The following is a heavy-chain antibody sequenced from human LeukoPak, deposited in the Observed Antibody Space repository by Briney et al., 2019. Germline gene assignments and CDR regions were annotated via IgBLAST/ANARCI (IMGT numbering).Heavy chain of an antibody. J-gene: IGHJ4*02. CDR1: GGTFSIYG. D-gene: IGHD1-14*01. CDR2: IIPISGTA. V-gene: IGHV1-69*05. CDR3: ARGGTFYRRTLLNYFDY. Sequence: ASVKVSCKASGGTFSIYGISWVRQAPGQGLEWMGGIIPISGTANYAQRFQGRVTFTTDESTSTAYMELTSLRSEDTAVYYCARGGTFYRRTLLNYFDYWGQGSLVTVSS.